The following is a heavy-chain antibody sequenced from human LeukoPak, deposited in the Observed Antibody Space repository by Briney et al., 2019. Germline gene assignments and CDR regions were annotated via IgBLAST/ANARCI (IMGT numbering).Heavy chain of an antibody. D-gene: IGHD4-17*01. Sequence: GGSLKLSCAASGFTFSGSAMHWVRQASGKGLEWVGRIRSKANSYATAYAASVKGRFTISRDDSKNTAYLQMNSLKTEDTAVYYCTRHGGADLHGDYTFDFDYWGQGTLVTVSS. V-gene: IGHV3-73*01. J-gene: IGHJ4*02. CDR3: TRHGGADLHGDYTFDFDY. CDR2: IRSKANSYAT. CDR1: GFTFSGSA.